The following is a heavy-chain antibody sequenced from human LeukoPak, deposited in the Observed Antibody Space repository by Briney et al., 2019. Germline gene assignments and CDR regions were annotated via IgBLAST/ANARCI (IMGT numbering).Heavy chain of an antibody. CDR3: ARALNGYFYAFDS. CDR1: GGSISSGEYY. CDR2: FSYTGST. V-gene: IGHV4-30-4*01. J-gene: IGHJ4*02. D-gene: IGHD2/OR15-2a*01. Sequence: SETLSLTCTVSGGSISSGEYYWSWIRQPPGKGLEWIGYFSYTGSTYYNPSVKSRVSISVDTSKNQFSLKLTSVTAADRAVYYCARALNGYFYAFDSWGQGTLVTVSS.